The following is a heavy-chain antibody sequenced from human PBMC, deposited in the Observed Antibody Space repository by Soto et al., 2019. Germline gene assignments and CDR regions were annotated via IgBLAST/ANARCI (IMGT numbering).Heavy chain of an antibody. J-gene: IGHJ6*02. Sequence: SLRLSCSASGFNFSRYWTHWVRQVPWMGLMWVSHINSDGSRTSYADSVKGRFTISRDNAKNTLYLQMNSLRAEDTAVYYCARDLSSCTSARCYSYYYGMDVWGQGTTVTVSS. V-gene: IGHV3-74*01. CDR2: INSDGSRT. CDR1: GFNFSRYW. CDR3: ARDLSSCTSARCYSYYYGMDV. D-gene: IGHD2-2*01.